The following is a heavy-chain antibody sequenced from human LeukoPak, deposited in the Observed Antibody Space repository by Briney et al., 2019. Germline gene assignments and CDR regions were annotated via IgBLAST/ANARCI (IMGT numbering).Heavy chain of an antibody. CDR1: GYSFTSYW. Sequence: GESLKISCKGSGYSFTSYWIGWVRQMPGKGLEWMGIVYPGDSDTRYRPSFQGQVTISADKSISTAYLQWSSLKASDTAMYYCARPAPTVVSGIVYWGQGTLVTVSS. J-gene: IGHJ4*02. CDR3: ARPAPTVVSGIVY. CDR2: VYPGDSDT. D-gene: IGHD4-23*01. V-gene: IGHV5-51*01.